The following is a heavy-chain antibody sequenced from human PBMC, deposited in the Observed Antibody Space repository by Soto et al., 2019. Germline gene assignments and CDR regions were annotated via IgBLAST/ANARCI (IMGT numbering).Heavy chain of an antibody. CDR1: GFSLSSTRMA. CDR2: IYWDDGK. Sequence: QITLKESGPTLVKPTQTLTLTCTFSGFSLSSTRMAVGWIRQPPGKALEWLALIYWDDGKRSSPFLKSRLNITKYPSKNQVVLTKSNMDPVDSARYYCAHIVVAGLGYYFDYWGQGTLVTVSS. J-gene: IGHJ4*02. CDR3: AHIVVAGLGYYFDY. V-gene: IGHV2-5*02. D-gene: IGHD6-19*01.